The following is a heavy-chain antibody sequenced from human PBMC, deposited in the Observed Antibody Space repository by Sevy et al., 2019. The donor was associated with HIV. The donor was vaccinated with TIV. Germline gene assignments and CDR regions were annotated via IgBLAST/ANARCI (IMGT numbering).Heavy chain of an antibody. Sequence: SETLSLTCTVSGGSISSGTYYWNWIRQPAGKGLEWIGRIYTSGSSDYSPSLKSRVTMSIDTPKNQFSLKLSSLTAADTAVYYCARATPGVTSTSGAFDPWGQGTLVTVSS. D-gene: IGHD7-27*01. V-gene: IGHV4-61*02. CDR1: GGSISSGTYY. J-gene: IGHJ5*02. CDR2: IYTSGSS. CDR3: ARATPGVTSTSGAFDP.